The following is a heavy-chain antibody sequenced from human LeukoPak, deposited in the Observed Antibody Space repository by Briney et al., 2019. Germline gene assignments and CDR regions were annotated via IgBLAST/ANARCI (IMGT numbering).Heavy chain of an antibody. CDR1: GYTFTSSG. J-gene: IGHJ4*02. CDR3: AKTSRGGYSDY. V-gene: IGHV1-18*01. CDR2: ISTYTGYS. D-gene: IGHD6-19*01. Sequence: GASVKVSCKASGYTFTSSGISWVRQAPGQGLEWMGWISTYTGYSKYAQNLQGRVTMTADTSTSTAYMELSSLRSDDTAMYYCAKTSRGGYSDYWGQGTLVTVSS.